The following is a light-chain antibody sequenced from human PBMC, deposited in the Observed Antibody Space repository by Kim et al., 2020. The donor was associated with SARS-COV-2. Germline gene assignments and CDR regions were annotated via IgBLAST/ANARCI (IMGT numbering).Light chain of an antibody. V-gene: IGKV1-39*01. J-gene: IGKJ4*01. Sequence: DIQLTQSPSSLSASIGDRVTITCRASQHVSTFVNWYQQKPGKPPKFLIYAASMSQSGVPSRFSGSGSGTHFTLTISSLQPEDFASYYCQHTYDYPRLIFGGGTKVDIK. CDR3: QHTYDYPRLI. CDR2: AAS. CDR1: QHVSTF.